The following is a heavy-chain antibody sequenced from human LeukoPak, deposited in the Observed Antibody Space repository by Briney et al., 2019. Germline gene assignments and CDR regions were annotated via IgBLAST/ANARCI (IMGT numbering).Heavy chain of an antibody. CDR3: ARIRSRKWGFDY. CDR2: ITSSSIYK. D-gene: IGHD1-26*01. J-gene: IGHJ4*02. Sequence: GGSLRLSCATSGFTFSRYNMNWVRQAPGKGLEWVSSITSSSIYKYYADSMKGRFTISRDNAKNSLYLQMDSLRAEDTAVYYCARIRSRKWGFDYWGQGTLVTVSS. V-gene: IGHV3-21*01. CDR1: GFTFSRYN.